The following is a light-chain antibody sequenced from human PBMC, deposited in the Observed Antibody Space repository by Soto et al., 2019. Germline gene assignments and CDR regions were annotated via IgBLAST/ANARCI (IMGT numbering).Light chain of an antibody. V-gene: IGKV1D-12*01. CDR3: QQAYSFPIT. Sequence: DIQVTQSPCSGSASVVDRVTITFLASQDIAAYLAWYQHKPGRAPELLIHAASSLQSGVPSRFSGSGSGTDFTLTINSLQPEDFATYYCQQAYSFPITCGQGTRLEIK. J-gene: IGKJ5*01. CDR1: QDIAAY. CDR2: AAS.